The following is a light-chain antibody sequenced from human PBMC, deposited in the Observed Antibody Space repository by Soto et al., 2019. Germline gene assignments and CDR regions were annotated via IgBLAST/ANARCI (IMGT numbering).Light chain of an antibody. V-gene: IGKV1-5*03. J-gene: IGKJ2*01. Sequence: DIQMTQSPSTLSASVGDRVTITCRASQSIDSWLAWYQQNPGKAPKLLIYKASSLESGVPSRFSGSGSGTEFTLTISSLQPDDFANYYCQQYNSYYTFGQGTKLEIK. CDR2: KAS. CDR1: QSIDSW. CDR3: QQYNSYYT.